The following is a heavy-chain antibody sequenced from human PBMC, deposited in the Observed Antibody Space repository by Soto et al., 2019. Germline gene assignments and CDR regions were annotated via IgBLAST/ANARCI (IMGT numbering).Heavy chain of an antibody. CDR3: ARLLYYDSSGYNFVY. V-gene: IGHV4-39*01. D-gene: IGHD3-22*01. Sequence: PSETLSLTCTVSVASISSSIYYCALIRHHPGKGLEWIGSIYCSGSTYYNPSLKSRVTISVDTSKNQFSLKLSSVTAADTAVYYCARLLYYDSSGYNFVYWGQGLLVTV. J-gene: IGHJ4*02. CDR1: VASISSSIYY. CDR2: IYCSGST.